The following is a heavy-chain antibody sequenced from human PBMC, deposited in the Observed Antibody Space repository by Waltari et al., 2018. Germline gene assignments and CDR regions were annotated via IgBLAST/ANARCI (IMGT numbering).Heavy chain of an antibody. CDR2: ISVSGDT. CDR3: AKPFYNWDDPLDS. V-gene: IGHV3-23*01. D-gene: IGHD1-20*01. Sequence: EVQLLESGGDFVQPGGSLRLSCAISGFSFGSDAINWVRQAPGTGLVWVAAISVSGDTYSALSVDARFTISRDTSRNTVYLHMNSLRAEDTAVYYCAKPFYNWDDPLDSWGQGTLVTVSS. CDR1: GFSFGSDA. J-gene: IGHJ4*02.